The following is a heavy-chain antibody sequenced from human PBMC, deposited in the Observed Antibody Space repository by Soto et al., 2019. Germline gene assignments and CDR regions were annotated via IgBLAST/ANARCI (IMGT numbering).Heavy chain of an antibody. J-gene: IGHJ3*02. Sequence: PSETLSLTGSVSSGSISSSLYYWGWIRQPPGKGLEWIGTIYSTVSTHYNPSLKSRVTISVDTSKNQFSPKLNSVTAADTAVYYCARLPYYDTPPVTFDIWRQGAMVTVSS. CDR2: IYSTVST. CDR1: SGSISSSLYY. D-gene: IGHD3-22*01. CDR3: ARLPYYDTPPVTFDI. V-gene: IGHV4-39*01.